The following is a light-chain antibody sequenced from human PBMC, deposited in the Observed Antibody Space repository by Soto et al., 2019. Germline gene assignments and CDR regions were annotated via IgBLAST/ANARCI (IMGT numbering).Light chain of an antibody. CDR2: GAT. J-gene: IGKJ1*01. V-gene: IGKV3-15*01. CDR3: QQYNNWPRT. CDR1: QSVSIL. Sequence: EIVMTQSPAALSLSPGERATLSCRAGQSVSILLAWYQQKPGQAPRLLIHGATTRATGIPARFSGSGSGTEFTLTISSLQSEDFAVYYCQQYNNWPRTFGQGTKVDIK.